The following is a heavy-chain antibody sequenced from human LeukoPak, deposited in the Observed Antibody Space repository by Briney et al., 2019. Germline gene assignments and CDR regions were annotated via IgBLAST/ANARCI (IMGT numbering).Heavy chain of an antibody. V-gene: IGHV3-33*01. CDR1: GFTFSSYG. D-gene: IGHD3-10*01. Sequence: PGGSLRLSCAASGFTFSSYGMHWVRQAPGKGLEWVAVIWYDGSNKYYADSVKGRFTISRDNSKNTLYLQMNSLRAEDTAVYYCARNYGSGSYYNVDDYWGQGTLVTVSS. CDR2: IWYDGSNK. J-gene: IGHJ4*02. CDR3: ARNYGSGSYYNVDDY.